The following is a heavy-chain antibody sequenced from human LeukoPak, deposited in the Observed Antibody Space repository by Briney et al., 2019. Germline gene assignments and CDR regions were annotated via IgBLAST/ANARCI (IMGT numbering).Heavy chain of an antibody. J-gene: IGHJ4*02. CDR2: INAFGART. V-gene: IGHV3-23*01. CDR1: GFTFSGYA. D-gene: IGHD2-15*01. CDR3: AKVALRYCSGSSCYYFDY. Sequence: PGGSLRLSCEASGFTFSGYAMSWVRQAPGKGLEWVSSINAFGARTYYADSVKGRFTISRDNSKNTLYLQMNSLRAEDTALYYCAKVALRYCSGSSCYYFDYGGQGTLVTVSS.